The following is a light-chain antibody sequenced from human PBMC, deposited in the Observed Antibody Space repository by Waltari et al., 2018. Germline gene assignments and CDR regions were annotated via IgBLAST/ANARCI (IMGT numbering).Light chain of an antibody. CDR1: NIGTYR. CDR3: HVWHPHVDPGV. V-gene: IGLV3-21*04. Sequence: SYVVPPPPSVSVAPGATATIPCWGDNIGTYRVHWYQQKAGQAPVLVIFYDRDRPSGIPDRFSGSNSGNTATLTISRVEAGDEARYYCHVWHPHVDPGVFGTGTEVTVL. J-gene: IGLJ1*01. CDR2: YDR.